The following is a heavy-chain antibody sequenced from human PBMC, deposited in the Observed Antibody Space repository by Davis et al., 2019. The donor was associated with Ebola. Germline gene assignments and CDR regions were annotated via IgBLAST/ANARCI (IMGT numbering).Heavy chain of an antibody. J-gene: IGHJ3*01. V-gene: IGHV3-23*01. CDR3: AKDASNIWFDV. CDR1: GFSVSDKY. CDR2: ITSSGGGT. D-gene: IGHD2-15*01. Sequence: GESLKISCAVSGFSVSDKYMSWARQAPGKGLEWVSAITSSGGGTYYADSVKGRFTISRDNSKNTLYLQMNGLRVEDTAIYYCAKDASNIWFDVWGQGTMVTVSS.